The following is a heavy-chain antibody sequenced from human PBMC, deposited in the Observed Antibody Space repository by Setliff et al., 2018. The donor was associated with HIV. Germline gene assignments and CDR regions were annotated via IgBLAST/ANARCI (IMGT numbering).Heavy chain of an antibody. J-gene: IGHJ4*02. Sequence: GGSLRLSCAASGFTFSSYGMHWVRQAPGKGMEWVAVIWYDGSNKYYADSVKGRFMISRDNAKNSLYLQMNNLRVEDTAVYYCAGNDYVDMKWGQGSLVTVSS. CDR1: GFTFSSYG. CDR3: AGNDYVDMK. CDR2: IWYDGSNK. V-gene: IGHV3-33*03. D-gene: IGHD5-12*01.